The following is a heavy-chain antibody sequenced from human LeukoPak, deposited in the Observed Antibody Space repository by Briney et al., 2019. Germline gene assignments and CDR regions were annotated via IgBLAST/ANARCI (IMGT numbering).Heavy chain of an antibody. V-gene: IGHV3-66*01. Sequence: GGSLRLSCAASGFTVSSNYMSWVRQAPGKGLEWVSVIYSGGSTYYADSVKGRFTISRDNSKNTLYLQMNSLRAEDTAVYYCAREMSEIGGYSYSYFDYWGQGTLVTVSS. CDR1: GFTVSSNY. CDR2: IYSGGST. CDR3: AREMSEIGGYSYSYFDY. D-gene: IGHD5-18*01. J-gene: IGHJ4*02.